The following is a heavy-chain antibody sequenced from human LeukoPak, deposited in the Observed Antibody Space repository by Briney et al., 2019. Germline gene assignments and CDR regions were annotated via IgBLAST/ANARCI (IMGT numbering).Heavy chain of an antibody. D-gene: IGHD3-10*01. Sequence: SQTLSLTCTVSGGSISSGDYYWSWIRQPPGKGLEWIGYIYYSGSTYYNPSLKSRVTISVDTSKNQFSLTLSSVTAADTAVYYCASTMVRGVIITHVPNYYGMDVWGQGTTVTVSS. J-gene: IGHJ6*02. CDR2: IYYSGST. CDR3: ASTMVRGVIITHVPNYYGMDV. V-gene: IGHV4-30-4*01. CDR1: GGSISSGDYY.